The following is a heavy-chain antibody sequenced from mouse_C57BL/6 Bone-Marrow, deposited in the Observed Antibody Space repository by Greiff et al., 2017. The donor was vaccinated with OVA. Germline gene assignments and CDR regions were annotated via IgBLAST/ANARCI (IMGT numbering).Heavy chain of an antibody. CDR1: GYTFTSYW. CDR2: IDPSDSYT. Sequence: QVQLQQSGAELVMPGASVKLSCKASGYTFTSYWMHWVKQRPGQGLEWIGEIDPSDSYTNYNQKFKGKSTLTVDKSSSTAYMQLSSLTSEDSAVYYCARSPIYYYGSSHLDYWGQGTTLTVSS. CDR3: ARSPIYYYGSSHLDY. D-gene: IGHD1-1*01. J-gene: IGHJ2*01. V-gene: IGHV1-69*01.